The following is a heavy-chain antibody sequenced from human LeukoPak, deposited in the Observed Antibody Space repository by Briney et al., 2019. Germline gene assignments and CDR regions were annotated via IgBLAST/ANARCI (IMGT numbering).Heavy chain of an antibody. CDR3: AVGGSYYVDY. V-gene: IGHV4-4*07. D-gene: IGHD1-26*01. CDR2: IYTSGST. Sequence: SETLSLTCTVSGGSISSYYWSWIRQPARKGLEWIGRIYTSGSTNYNPSLKSRVTMSVDTSKNQFSLNLSSVTAADTAVYYCAVGGSYYVDYWGQGTLVTVSS. CDR1: GGSISSYY. J-gene: IGHJ4*02.